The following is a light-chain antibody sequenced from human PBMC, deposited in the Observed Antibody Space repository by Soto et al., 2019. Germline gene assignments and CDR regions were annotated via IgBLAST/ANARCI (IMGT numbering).Light chain of an antibody. V-gene: IGKV1-9*01. CDR3: QQLNIFPPLLT. Sequence: DIQLTQSPFFLSASVGDRVTITCRASQGIRSYLAWYQQRPGKAPELLIYGASTLRTGVASRFSGSGSGTAFTLTISSLQPEDFATYYCQQLNIFPPLLTFGHGTKVDI. CDR2: GAS. CDR1: QGIRSY. J-gene: IGKJ3*01.